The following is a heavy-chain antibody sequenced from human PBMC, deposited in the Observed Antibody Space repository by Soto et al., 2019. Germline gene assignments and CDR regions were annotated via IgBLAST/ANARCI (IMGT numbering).Heavy chain of an antibody. V-gene: IGHV1-46*01. CDR2: INPSGGST. J-gene: IGHJ4*02. CDR3: ARGYYDSSAYSYFDY. Sequence: ASVKVSCKASGYIFTNYNMHWVRQAPGQGLEWMGIINPSGGSTSYVQKFQGRVTMTRDTSTSTVYMELSNLRSEDTAVYYCARGYYDSSAYSYFDYWGQGTLVTVSS. CDR1: GYIFTNYN. D-gene: IGHD3-22*01.